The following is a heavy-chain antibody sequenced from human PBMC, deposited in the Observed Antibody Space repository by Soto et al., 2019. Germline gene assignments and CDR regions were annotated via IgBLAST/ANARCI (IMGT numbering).Heavy chain of an antibody. CDR1: GFTFSNAW. J-gene: IGHJ6*03. CDR3: TSALSGPFYCYYNMDV. Sequence: EVQLVESGGGLVKPGGSLRLSCAASGFTFSNAWMSWVRQAPGKGLEWVGRIKSKTDGGTTDYAAPVKGRFTISRDDSKNTLYLQMNSLKTEDTAVYYCTSALSGPFYCYYNMDVWGKGTTVTVSS. V-gene: IGHV3-15*01. CDR2: IKSKTDGGTT. D-gene: IGHD3-3*01.